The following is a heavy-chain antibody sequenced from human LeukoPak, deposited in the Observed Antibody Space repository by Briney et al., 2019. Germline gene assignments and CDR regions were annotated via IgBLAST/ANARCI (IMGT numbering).Heavy chain of an antibody. CDR3: AKDLRNIVVVPAAPRSNAFDI. CDR2: ISSSSSTI. V-gene: IGHV3-48*01. Sequence: GGSLRLSCAASGFTFSSYAMSWVRQAPGKGLEWVSYISSSSSTIYYADSVKGRFTISRDNAKNSLYLQMNSLRAEDTAVYYCAKDLRNIVVVPAAPRSNAFDIWGQGTMVTVSS. CDR1: GFTFSSYA. D-gene: IGHD2-2*01. J-gene: IGHJ3*02.